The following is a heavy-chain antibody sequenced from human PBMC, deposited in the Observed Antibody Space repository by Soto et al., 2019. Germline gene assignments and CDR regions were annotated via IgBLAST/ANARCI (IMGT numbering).Heavy chain of an antibody. J-gene: IGHJ6*02. CDR2: ISYDGSNK. CDR1: GFTFSSYA. V-gene: IGHV3-30-3*01. D-gene: IGHD6-13*01. Sequence: GSLRLSCAASGFTFSSYAMHWVRQAPGKGLEWVAVISYDGSNKYYADSVKGRFTISRDNSKNTLYLQMNSLRAEDTAVYYCARDWVQLVPYHSYYGMHVWGQGTTVSGSS. CDR3: ARDWVQLVPYHSYYGMHV.